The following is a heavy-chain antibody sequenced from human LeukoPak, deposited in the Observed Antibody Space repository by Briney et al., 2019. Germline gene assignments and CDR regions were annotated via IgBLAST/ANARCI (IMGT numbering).Heavy chain of an antibody. J-gene: IGHJ4*02. CDR2: ISYGGST. Sequence: SETLSLTCTVSGDSISNSYWHWIRQPPGKGLEWIGYISYGGSTNYNPSLKSRVTISVDTSKNQFSLKLSSVTAADTAVYYCAREAEGDYVNWGQGTLVTVSS. V-gene: IGHV4-59*12. D-gene: IGHD3-16*01. CDR3: AREAEGDYVN. CDR1: GDSISNSY.